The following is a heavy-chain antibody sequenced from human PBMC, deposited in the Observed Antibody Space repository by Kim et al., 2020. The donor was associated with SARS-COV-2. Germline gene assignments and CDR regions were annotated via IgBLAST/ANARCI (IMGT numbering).Heavy chain of an antibody. V-gene: IGHV3-21*01. D-gene: IGHD3-10*01. Sequence: SYIYYADSVKGRFTISRDNAKNSLYLQMNSLRAEDTAVYYCAREGSGIDYWGQGTLVTVSS. CDR3: AREGSGIDY. CDR2: SYI. J-gene: IGHJ4*02.